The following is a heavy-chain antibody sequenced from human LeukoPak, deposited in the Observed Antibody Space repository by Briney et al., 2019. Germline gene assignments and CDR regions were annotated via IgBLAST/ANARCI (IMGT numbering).Heavy chain of an antibody. CDR2: ISYDGSNK. CDR1: GFTFSSYG. D-gene: IGHD3-22*01. CDR3: AKGPGEYYDSSGYPPNGY. V-gene: IGHV3-30*18. Sequence: GRSLRLSCAASGFTFSSYGMHWVRQAPGKGLEWAAVISYDGSNKYYADSVKGRFTISRDNSKNTLYLQMNSLRAEDTAVYYCAKGPGEYYDSSGYPPNGYWGQGTLVTVSS. J-gene: IGHJ4*02.